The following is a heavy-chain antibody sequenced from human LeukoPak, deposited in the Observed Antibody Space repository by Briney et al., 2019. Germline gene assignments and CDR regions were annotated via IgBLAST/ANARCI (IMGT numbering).Heavy chain of an antibody. D-gene: IGHD4-11*01. V-gene: IGHV3-48*01. CDR1: GFTFSAYS. CDR2: IGSSSSPI. Sequence: GGSLRLSCAASGFTFSAYSMNWVRQAPEKGLEWASYIGSSSSPIYYADSVKGRFTISRDNAKNSLYLQMDSLRAEDTAVYYCARDQAYSFDYWGQGTLVTVSS. J-gene: IGHJ4*02. CDR3: ARDQAYSFDY.